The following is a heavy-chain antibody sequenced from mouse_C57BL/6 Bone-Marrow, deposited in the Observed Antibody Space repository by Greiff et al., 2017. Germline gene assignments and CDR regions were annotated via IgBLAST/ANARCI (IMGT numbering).Heavy chain of an antibody. CDR1: GYTFTSYW. V-gene: IGHV1-69*01. J-gene: IGHJ1*03. CDR3: ASSNYGYFDV. D-gene: IGHD2-5*01. Sequence: QVQLQQPGAELVMPGASVKLSCKASGYTFTSYWMHWVQQRPGQGLEWIGEIDPSDSYTNYNQKFKGKSTLTVDKSSSTAYMQLSSLTSEDSAVYYCASSNYGYFDVWGTGTTVTVSS. CDR2: IDPSDSYT.